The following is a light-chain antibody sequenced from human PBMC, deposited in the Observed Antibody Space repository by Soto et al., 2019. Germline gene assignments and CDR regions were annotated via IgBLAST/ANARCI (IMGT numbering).Light chain of an antibody. CDR2: AAS. V-gene: IGKV1-9*01. CDR1: QGISSY. CDR3: QQLNSYPHT. J-gene: IGKJ4*01. Sequence: DIQLTQSPSFLSASVGDRVTITCRASQGISSYLAWYQQKPGKAPKLLIYAASTLQSGVPSRFSGSGSGTEFTLTISSLQPEDFGTYYCQQLNSYPHTFGGGTKVEIK.